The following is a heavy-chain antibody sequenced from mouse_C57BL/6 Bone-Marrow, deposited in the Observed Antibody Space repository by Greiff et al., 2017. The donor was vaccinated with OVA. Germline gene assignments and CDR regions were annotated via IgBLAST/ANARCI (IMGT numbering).Heavy chain of an antibody. J-gene: IGHJ2*01. CDR2: FYPRSGNT. CDR1: GYTFPSHG. D-gene: IGHD4-1*01. Sequence: VQLVESGAELARPGASVKLSCKASGYTFPSHGISWVKQRTGQGLEWIGEFYPRSGNTYYNDKFKGKATLTADKSSSTAYMELRSLKSEDTAVYFCALANWVYYCDSWGQGSNLTVSS. V-gene: IGHV1-81*01. CDR3: ALANWVYYCDS.